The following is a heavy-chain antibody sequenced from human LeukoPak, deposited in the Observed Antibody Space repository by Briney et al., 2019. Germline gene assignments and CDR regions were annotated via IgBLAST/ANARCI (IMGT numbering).Heavy chain of an antibody. CDR3: AKRDSSGYFYFDY. Sequence: PGGSLRLSCAASGFTFSSYAMSWVRQAPGKGLEWVSAITGNGGGTFYADSVKGRFTISRDNSKSTLYMQMNSLRAEDTAVYYCAKRDSSGYFYFDYWGQGTLVTVSS. J-gene: IGHJ4*02. D-gene: IGHD3-22*01. CDR2: ITGNGGGT. V-gene: IGHV3-23*01. CDR1: GFTFSSYA.